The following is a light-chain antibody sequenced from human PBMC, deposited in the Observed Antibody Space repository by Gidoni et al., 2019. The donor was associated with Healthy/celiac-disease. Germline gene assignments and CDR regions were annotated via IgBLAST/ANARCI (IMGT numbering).Light chain of an antibody. CDR2: EVS. Sequence: QSALTQPASVSGSPGQSITISCTGTSSYVGGYNYVSWYQQHPGKAPKLMIYEVSNRPLGVSNRFSGSKSGNTASLPISGLQAEDESDYYCRSYTSSSTQVFGGGTKLTVL. CDR3: RSYTSSSTQV. CDR1: SSYVGGYNY. V-gene: IGLV2-14*01. J-gene: IGLJ2*01.